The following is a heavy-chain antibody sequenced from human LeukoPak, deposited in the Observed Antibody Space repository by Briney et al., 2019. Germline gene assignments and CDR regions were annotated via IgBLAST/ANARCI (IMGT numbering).Heavy chain of an antibody. J-gene: IGHJ4*02. CDR1: GFTFSSYS. Sequence: GGSLRLSCAASGFTFSSYSMNWVRHAPRKGLEWVSSISSSTSYIYYADSVKGGFTISRDNDKNSLYLKMNRLRAEDTAVYYCARGSLNWGFDYWGQGTLVPVSS. CDR3: ARGSLNWGFDY. CDR2: ISSSTSYI. V-gene: IGHV3-21*01. D-gene: IGHD7-27*01.